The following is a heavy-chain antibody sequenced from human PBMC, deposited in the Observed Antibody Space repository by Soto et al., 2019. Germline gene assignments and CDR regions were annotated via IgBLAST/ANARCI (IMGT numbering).Heavy chain of an antibody. V-gene: IGHV3-30-3*01. CDR3: ASSSVFDY. CDR2: ISYDGSNK. D-gene: IGHD6-19*01. CDR1: GFTFSSYA. Sequence: QVQLVESGGGVVQPGRSLRLSCAASGFTFSSYAMHWVRQAPGKGLEWVAVISYDGSNKYYADSVKGRFTISRDNSKNTLYLQMNSLRAEDTAVYYCASSSVFDYWGQGTLVTVSS. J-gene: IGHJ4*02.